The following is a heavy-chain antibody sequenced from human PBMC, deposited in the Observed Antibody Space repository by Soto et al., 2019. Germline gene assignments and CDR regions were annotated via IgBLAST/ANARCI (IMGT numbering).Heavy chain of an antibody. CDR3: ARAVYSGSSRYSDH. CDR2: IYYSGTT. Sequence: TLSLTCSVSGGSISSGGYYWSWIRQHPGEGLEWIGYIYYSGTTFYNPFLESRVTISVDTSQNQFSLKLSSVTAADTAVYYCARAVYSGSSRYSDHWGQGTLVTVSS. V-gene: IGHV4-31*03. J-gene: IGHJ4*02. D-gene: IGHD3-10*01. CDR1: GGSISSGGYY.